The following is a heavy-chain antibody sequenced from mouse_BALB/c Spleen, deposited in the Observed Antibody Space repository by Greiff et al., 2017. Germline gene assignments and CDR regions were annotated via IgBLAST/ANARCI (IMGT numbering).Heavy chain of an antibody. CDR1: GFTFSSFG. Sequence: EVQRVESGGGLVQPGGSRKLSCAASGFTFSSFGMHWVRQAPEKGLEWVAYISSGSSTIYYADTVKGRFTISRDNPKNTLFLQMTSLRSEDTAMYYCARTYRYGLFDYWGQGTTLTVSS. CDR2: ISSGSSTI. CDR3: ARTYRYGLFDY. D-gene: IGHD2-14*01. J-gene: IGHJ2*01. V-gene: IGHV5-17*02.